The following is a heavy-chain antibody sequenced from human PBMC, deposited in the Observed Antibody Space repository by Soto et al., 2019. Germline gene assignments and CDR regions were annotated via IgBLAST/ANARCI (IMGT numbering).Heavy chain of an antibody. J-gene: IGHJ5*02. CDR3: ARGQSRGPTNAPNGFDP. D-gene: IGHD2-8*01. CDR1: GYTFTSYD. Sequence: ASVKVSCKASGYTFTSYDINWVRQATGQGLEWMGWMNPNSGNTGYAQKFQGRVTMTRNTSISTAYMELSSLRSEDTAVYYCARGQSRGPTNAPNGFDPWGQGTLVTVSS. V-gene: IGHV1-8*01. CDR2: MNPNSGNT.